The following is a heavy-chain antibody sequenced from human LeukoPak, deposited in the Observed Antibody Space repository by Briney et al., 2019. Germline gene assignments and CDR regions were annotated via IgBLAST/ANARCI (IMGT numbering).Heavy chain of an antibody. J-gene: IGHJ2*01. CDR1: GFTFSNAW. CDR3: TAEYDSSGYYPWFFDL. V-gene: IGHV3-15*01. D-gene: IGHD3-22*01. Sequence: GGSVRLSCAASGFTFSNAWMSWVRQAPGKGLEWVGRIKSKTAGGKTDYAAPVKGRFTISRDDSKNTLYLQMNSLKTEDTAVYYCTAEYDSSGYYPWFFDLWGRGTLVTASS. CDR2: IKSKTAGGKT.